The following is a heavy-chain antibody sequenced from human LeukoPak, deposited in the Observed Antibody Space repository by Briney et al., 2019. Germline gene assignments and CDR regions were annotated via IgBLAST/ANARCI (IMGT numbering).Heavy chain of an antibody. V-gene: IGHV3-48*01. Sequence: GGSLRLSCAASGFTFSSYSMNWVRQAPGKGLELVSYISSSSSTIYYADSVKGRFTISRDNAKNSLYLQMNSLRAEDTAVYYCARDLTTGVFDYWGQGTLVTVSS. CDR1: GFTFSSYS. D-gene: IGHD4-23*01. J-gene: IGHJ4*02. CDR2: ISSSSSTI. CDR3: ARDLTTGVFDY.